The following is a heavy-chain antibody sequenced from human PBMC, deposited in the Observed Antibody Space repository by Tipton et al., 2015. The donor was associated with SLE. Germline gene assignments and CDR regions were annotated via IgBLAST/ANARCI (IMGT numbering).Heavy chain of an antibody. Sequence: GSLRLSCAASGFIFSDNDMSWIRQAPGKGLEWVSYISGSDNTIYYADSVRGRFTISRDNAKKSLYLQMNSLGAEDTAVYYCARANWNHMVFDYWGQGTLVTVSS. CDR1: GFIFSDND. V-gene: IGHV3-11*01. D-gene: IGHD1-1*01. CDR2: ISGSDNTI. CDR3: ARANWNHMVFDY. J-gene: IGHJ4*02.